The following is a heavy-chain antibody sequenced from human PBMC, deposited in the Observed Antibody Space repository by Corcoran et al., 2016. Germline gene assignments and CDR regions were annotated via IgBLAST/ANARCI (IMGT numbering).Heavy chain of an antibody. J-gene: IGHJ3*02. Sequence: EVQQVESGGGLVQPGGSLRLSCAASGFTFSSYSMNWVRQAPGQGLEWVSYISSSSSTIYYADSVKGRFTISRDNAKNSLYLQMNSRRDEDTAVSYCARVSPGDAFDIWGQGTMVTVSS. CDR1: GFTFSSYS. V-gene: IGHV3-48*02. CDR2: ISSSSSTI. CDR3: ARVSPGDAFDI.